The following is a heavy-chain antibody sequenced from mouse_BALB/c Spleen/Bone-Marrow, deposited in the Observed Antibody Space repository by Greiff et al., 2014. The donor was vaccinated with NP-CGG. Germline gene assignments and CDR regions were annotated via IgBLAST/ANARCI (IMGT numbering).Heavy chain of an antibody. D-gene: IGHD1-1*02. V-gene: IGHV1-9*01. J-gene: IGHJ3*01. CDR3: ASFYGRFAY. Sequence: VQLQQSGAELMKPGASVKISCKATGYTFSSYWIEWVKQRPGHGLEWIGEILPGSGSTNYNEKFKGKATFTADTSSNPAYMQLSSLTAEDSAVYYCASFYGRFAYWGQGTLVTVSA. CDR2: ILPGSGST. CDR1: GYTFSSYW.